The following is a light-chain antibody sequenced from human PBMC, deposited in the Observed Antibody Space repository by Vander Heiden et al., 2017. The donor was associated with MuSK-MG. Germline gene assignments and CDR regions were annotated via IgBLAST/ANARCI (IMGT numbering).Light chain of an antibody. Sequence: VVLTQSTATLHLSQGDRATLPCRASLRVSGCFFSWYQLQPAQTPRLLLYGASSRATGIPDTFSGSGSGTVSTLTISRLEPEDFAVYFCQHDGTSLITFGGGTKVEIK. CDR1: LRVSGCF. J-gene: IGKJ4*01. V-gene: IGKV3-20*01. CDR2: GAS. CDR3: QHDGTSLIT.